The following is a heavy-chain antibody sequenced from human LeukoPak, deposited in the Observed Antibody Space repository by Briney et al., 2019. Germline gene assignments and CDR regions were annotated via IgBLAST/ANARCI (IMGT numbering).Heavy chain of an antibody. CDR1: GFTFDDYA. Sequence: GGSLRLSCAASGFTFDDYAMHWVRQAPGKGLEWVSGISWNSGSIGYADSVKGRFTISRDNAKNSVSLQMNSLRAEDTAVYYCARIYLKAASASWGQGTLVTVSS. CDR3: ARIYLKAASAS. D-gene: IGHD6-25*01. CDR2: ISWNSGSI. J-gene: IGHJ5*02. V-gene: IGHV3-9*01.